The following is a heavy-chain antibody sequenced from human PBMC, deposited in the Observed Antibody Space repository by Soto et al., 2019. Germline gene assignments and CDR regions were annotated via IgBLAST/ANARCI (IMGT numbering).Heavy chain of an antibody. V-gene: IGHV1-69*06. Sequence: SVKVSCKASGGTFSSYAISWVRQAPGQGLEWMGGIIPIFGTANYAQKFQGRVTITADKSTSTAYMELSSLRSEDTAVYYCAREPWSGYSAFDIWGQGTMVTVSS. CDR1: GGTFSSYA. CDR3: AREPWSGYSAFDI. J-gene: IGHJ3*02. CDR2: IIPIFGTA. D-gene: IGHD3-3*01.